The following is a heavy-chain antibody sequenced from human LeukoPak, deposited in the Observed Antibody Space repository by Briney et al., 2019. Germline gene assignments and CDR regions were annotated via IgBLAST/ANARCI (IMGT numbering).Heavy chain of an antibody. CDR3: ARRKGSGGYKDWFDP. CDR2: INYSGSA. Sequence: KTSETLSLTCTVSGGSISSFYWSWIRQPPGQGLEWIGYINYSGSAGYNPSLKSRVTMSVDTSKNQFSLKLNSVTAADTAIYYCARRKGSGGYKDWFDPWGQGTLVTVSS. CDR1: GGSISSFY. V-gene: IGHV4-59*08. J-gene: IGHJ5*02. D-gene: IGHD6-19*01.